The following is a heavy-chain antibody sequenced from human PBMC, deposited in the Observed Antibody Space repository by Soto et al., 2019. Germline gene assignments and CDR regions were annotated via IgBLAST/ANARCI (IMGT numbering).Heavy chain of an antibody. V-gene: IGHV4-61*01. CDR3: ASLVVPPRPADY. CDR1: GGSVSSGSYY. Sequence: SETLSLTCTVSGGSVSSGSYYWSWIRQPPGKGLEWIGYIYYSGSTNYNPSLKSRVTISVDTSKNQFSLKLSSVTAADTAVYYWASLVVPPRPADYWGQGPLVTLSS. J-gene: IGHJ4*02. CDR2: IYYSGST. D-gene: IGHD2-2*01.